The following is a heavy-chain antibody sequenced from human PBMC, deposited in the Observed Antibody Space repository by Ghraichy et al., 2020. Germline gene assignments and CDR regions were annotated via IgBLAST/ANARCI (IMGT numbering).Heavy chain of an antibody. CDR2: IYPGDSDT. J-gene: IGHJ3*02. D-gene: IGHD3-22*01. V-gene: IGHV5-51*01. Sequence: GGSLRLSCKGSGYSFTSYWIGWVRQMPGKGLEWMEIIYPGDSDTRYSPSFQGQFTISADKSISTAYLQWSSLKASDTAMYYCAGPRTYYYDSSGSPRPHDAFDIWGQGTMVTVSS. CDR3: AGPRTYYYDSSGSPRPHDAFDI. CDR1: GYSFTSYW.